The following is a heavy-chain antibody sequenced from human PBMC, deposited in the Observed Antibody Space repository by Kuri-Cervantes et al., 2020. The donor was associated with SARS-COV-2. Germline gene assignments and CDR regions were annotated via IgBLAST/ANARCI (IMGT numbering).Heavy chain of an antibody. Sequence: ASVKVSCKTSGYTFTGHYMHWVRQAPGQGLEWMGWINPNNAITNYAQNFQGRVTMTRDASISTAYMELSSLRSDDTAIYYCARQLGDGINYYFDYWGQGALVTVSS. CDR1: GYTFTGHY. J-gene: IGHJ4*02. D-gene: IGHD1-1*01. CDR3: ARQLGDGINYYFDY. CDR2: INPNNAIT. V-gene: IGHV1-2*02.